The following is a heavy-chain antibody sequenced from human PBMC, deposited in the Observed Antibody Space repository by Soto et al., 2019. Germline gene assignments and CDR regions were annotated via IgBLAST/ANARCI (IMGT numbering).Heavy chain of an antibody. CDR3: ARAIVGRYYYDSSGYPFDY. J-gene: IGHJ4*02. V-gene: IGHV1-3*01. Sequence: ASVKVSCKASGYTFTSYAMHWVRQAPGQRLEWMGWINAGNGNTKYSQKFQGRVTITRDTSASTAYMELSSLRSEDTAVYYCARAIVGRYYYDSSGYPFDYWGQGTLVTVSS. D-gene: IGHD3-22*01. CDR2: INAGNGNT. CDR1: GYTFTSYA.